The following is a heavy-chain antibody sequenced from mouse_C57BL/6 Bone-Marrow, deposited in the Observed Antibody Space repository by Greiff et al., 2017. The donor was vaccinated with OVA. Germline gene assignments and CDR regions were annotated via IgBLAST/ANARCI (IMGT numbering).Heavy chain of an antibody. CDR2: INPNYGTT. Sequence: VQLKESGPELVKPGASVKISCKASGYSFTDYNMNWVKQSNGKSLEWIGVINPNYGTTSYNQKFKGKATLTVDQSSSTAYMQLNSLTSEDSAVYYCARSGVYYDYEGPFDYWGQGTTLTVSS. CDR3: ARSGVYYDYEGPFDY. D-gene: IGHD2-4*01. V-gene: IGHV1-39*01. J-gene: IGHJ2*01. CDR1: GYSFTDYN.